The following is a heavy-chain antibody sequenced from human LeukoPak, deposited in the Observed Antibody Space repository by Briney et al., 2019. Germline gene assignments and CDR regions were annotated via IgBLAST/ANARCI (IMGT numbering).Heavy chain of an antibody. CDR2: ISYDGRTK. J-gene: IGHJ4*02. Sequence: GGSLRLSCGDSTFNFSDYGMHWVRQAPGKGLEWLALISYDGRTKFYADSLKGRFTISRDNSKNTLYLQMNTLRVEDTAIYYCARGGYYFDSWGQGTLVTVSS. D-gene: IGHD3-16*01. CDR1: TFNFSDYG. CDR3: ARGGYYFDS. V-gene: IGHV3-30*03.